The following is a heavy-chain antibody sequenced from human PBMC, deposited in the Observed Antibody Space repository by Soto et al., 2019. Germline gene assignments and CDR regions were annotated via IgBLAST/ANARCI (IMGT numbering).Heavy chain of an antibody. J-gene: IGHJ6*03. D-gene: IGHD2-2*01. CDR2: IYSGGTT. Sequence: LRLSCAASGFTVSSNYMSWVRQAPGKGLEWVSIIYSGGTTYYADSVRGRFTISRDNSKNTLYLQMNSLRAEDTAVYFCARDPSAEKNYYYMDVWGKGTTVTVSS. CDR3: ARDPSAEKNYYYMDV. V-gene: IGHV3-66*01. CDR1: GFTVSSNY.